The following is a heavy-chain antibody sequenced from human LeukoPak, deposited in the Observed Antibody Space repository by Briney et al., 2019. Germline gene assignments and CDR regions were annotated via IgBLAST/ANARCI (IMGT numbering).Heavy chain of an antibody. CDR3: ARAYCSSTSCYPRMGGDFDY. CDR1: SGSISSGSYY. D-gene: IGHD2-2*01. J-gene: IGHJ4*02. Sequence: SQTLSLTCTVSSGSISSGSYYWSWIRQPAGKGLEWIGRIYTSGSTNYNPSLKSRVTISVDTSKNQFSLKLSSVTAADTAVYYCARAYCSSTSCYPRMGGDFDYWGQGTLVTVSS. CDR2: IYTSGST. V-gene: IGHV4-61*02.